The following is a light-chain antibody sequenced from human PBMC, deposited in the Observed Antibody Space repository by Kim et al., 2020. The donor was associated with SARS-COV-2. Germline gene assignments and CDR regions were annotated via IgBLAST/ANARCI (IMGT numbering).Light chain of an antibody. V-gene: IGKV3-15*01. J-gene: IGKJ2*01. Sequence: VAPGESATLSCRASQSVGSNLAWYQQSPGQAPRLLISGASTRATGVPARFSGSGSGTEFTLTISSPQSEDFAVYYCQQYNRWPPYIFGQGTKLEI. CDR1: QSVGSN. CDR2: GAS. CDR3: QQYNRWPPYI.